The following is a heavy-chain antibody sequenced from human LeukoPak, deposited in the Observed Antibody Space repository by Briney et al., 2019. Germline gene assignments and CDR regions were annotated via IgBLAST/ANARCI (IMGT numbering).Heavy chain of an antibody. V-gene: IGHV4-61*01. Sequence: ASETLSLTCTVSGGAVSSGSYYWSWIRQPPGQGLEWIGYIHYSGSTNYNPSLKSRVTISVDTSKNQFSLKLSSVTAADTAVYYCARGSNWGDYWGQGTLVTVSS. CDR2: IHYSGST. J-gene: IGHJ4*02. CDR1: GGAVSSGSYY. CDR3: ARGSNWGDY. D-gene: IGHD7-27*01.